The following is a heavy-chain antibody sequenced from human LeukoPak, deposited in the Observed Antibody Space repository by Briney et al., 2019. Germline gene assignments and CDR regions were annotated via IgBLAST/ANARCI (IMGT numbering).Heavy chain of an antibody. Sequence: SETLSLTCTVSGGFITSSFYWSWIRQSPGKGLEWIGYIYNSGGTKYNPSLKSRLTISVDTSKNQFSLKLSSVTAADTAVYYCAREGVAGGDYWGQGTLVTVSS. CDR2: IYNSGGT. CDR1: GGFITSSFY. V-gene: IGHV4-59*12. D-gene: IGHD6-19*01. J-gene: IGHJ4*02. CDR3: AREGVAGGDY.